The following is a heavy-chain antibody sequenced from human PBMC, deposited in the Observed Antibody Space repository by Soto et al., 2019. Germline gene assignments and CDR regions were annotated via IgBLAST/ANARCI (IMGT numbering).Heavy chain of an antibody. CDR1: GYTLTELS. V-gene: IGHV1-24*01. J-gene: IGHJ4*02. CDR3: ATGPFFYFLGHFDWLLFPGLRFDY. D-gene: IGHD3-9*01. CDR2: FDPEDGET. Sequence: ASVKVSCKVSGYTLTELSMHWVRQAPGKGLERMGGFDPEDGETIYAQKFQGRVTMTEDTSTDTAYMEMSSLRSEDTAVYYCATGPFFYFLGHFDWLLFPGLRFDYWGQGTLVTVSS.